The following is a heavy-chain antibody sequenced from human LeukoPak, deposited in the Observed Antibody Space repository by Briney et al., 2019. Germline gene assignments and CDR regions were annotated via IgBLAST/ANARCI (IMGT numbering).Heavy chain of an antibody. D-gene: IGHD3-3*01. CDR1: GGSISSGGYY. J-gene: IGHJ4*02. Sequence: PSETLSLTCTVSGGSISSGGYYWSWIRQPPGKGLEWIGSIYYSGSTYYNPSLKSRVTISVDTSKNQFSLKLSSVTAADTAVYYCASAMVTRITIFGVVMAYYFDYWGQGTLVTVSS. V-gene: IGHV4-39*01. CDR3: ASAMVTRITIFGVVMAYYFDY. CDR2: IYYSGST.